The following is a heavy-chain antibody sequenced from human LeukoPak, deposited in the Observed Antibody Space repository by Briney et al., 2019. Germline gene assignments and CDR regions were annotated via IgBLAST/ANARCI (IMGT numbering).Heavy chain of an antibody. J-gene: IGHJ3*02. D-gene: IGHD4-11*01. V-gene: IGHV4-59*11. CDR2: IYYSGST. CDR1: GGSISSHY. Sequence: PSETLSLTCTVSGGSISSHYWSWIRQPPGKGLEWIGYIYYSGSTNYNPSLKSRVTISVDTSKNQFSLKLSSVTAADTAVYYCARDMTTVTQSADDAFDIWGQGTMVTVSS. CDR3: ARDMTTVTQSADDAFDI.